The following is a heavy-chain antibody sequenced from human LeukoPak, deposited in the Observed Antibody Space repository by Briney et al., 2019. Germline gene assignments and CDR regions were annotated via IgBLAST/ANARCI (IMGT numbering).Heavy chain of an antibody. CDR3: ARELPPVVTYYFDY. Sequence: GGSLRLSCAASGFTFSNYWLHWVRQAPGKGLVWVSRINSDGSDTTYADSVKGRFTISRDNSKNTLYLQMNSLRAEDTAVYYCARELPPVVTYYFDYWGQGTLVTVSS. D-gene: IGHD3-22*01. J-gene: IGHJ4*02. CDR2: INSDGSDT. V-gene: IGHV3-74*01. CDR1: GFTFSNYW.